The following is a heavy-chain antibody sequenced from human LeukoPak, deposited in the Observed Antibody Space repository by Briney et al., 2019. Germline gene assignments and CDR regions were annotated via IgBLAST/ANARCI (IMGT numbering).Heavy chain of an antibody. Sequence: SETLSLTCTVSGGSISSSSYYWGWIRQPPGKGLEWIGSIYYSGSTYYNPSLKSRVTISVDTSKNQFSLKLSSVTAADTAVYYCARGAAAGLDAFDIWGQGTMVTVSS. CDR2: IYYSGST. CDR3: ARGAAAGLDAFDI. CDR1: GGSISSSSYY. J-gene: IGHJ3*02. D-gene: IGHD6-13*01. V-gene: IGHV4-39*07.